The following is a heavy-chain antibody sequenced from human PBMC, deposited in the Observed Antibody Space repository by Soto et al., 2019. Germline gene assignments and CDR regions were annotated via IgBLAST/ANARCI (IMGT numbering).Heavy chain of an antibody. Sequence: ASVKVSCKASGYSFISDGISWGRQAPGQGLEWMAWISVFNGNTNYAQKFQGRVTVTTDTSTSTAYMELRSLRYDDTAVYYCARVFWGNGPSFFPSANWGQGTLVTVSS. J-gene: IGHJ4*01. CDR1: GYSFISDG. CDR2: ISVFNGNT. D-gene: IGHD7-27*01. CDR3: ARVFWGNGPSFFPSAN. V-gene: IGHV1-18*01.